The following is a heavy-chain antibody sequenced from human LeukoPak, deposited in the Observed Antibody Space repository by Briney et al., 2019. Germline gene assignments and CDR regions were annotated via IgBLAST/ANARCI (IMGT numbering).Heavy chain of an antibody. J-gene: IGHJ4*02. Sequence: GGSLRLSCAASGFTFSNYGMSWVRQAPGKGLEWVANIKQDGSEKYYVDSVKGRFTISRDNAKNSVYLQMKSLRAEDTAVYYCARETHDYGDYVGQGTLVTVSS. CDR1: GFTFSNYG. CDR3: ARETHDYGDY. CDR2: IKQDGSEK. V-gene: IGHV3-7*01.